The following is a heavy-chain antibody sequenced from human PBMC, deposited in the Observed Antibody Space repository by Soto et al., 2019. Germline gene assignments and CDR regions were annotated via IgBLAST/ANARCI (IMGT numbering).Heavy chain of an antibody. CDR3: AKDQGLYSSSWFDP. D-gene: IGHD6-13*01. Sequence: GFLRLSCAASGFTFSSYAMSWVRQAPGKGLEWVSATTGSGGSAYYADSVKGRFTISRDNSKNTLYLQMNSLRAEDTAVYCCAKDQGLYSSSWFDPWGQGTLVTVSS. V-gene: IGHV3-23*01. J-gene: IGHJ5*02. CDR1: GFTFSSYA. CDR2: TTGSGGSA.